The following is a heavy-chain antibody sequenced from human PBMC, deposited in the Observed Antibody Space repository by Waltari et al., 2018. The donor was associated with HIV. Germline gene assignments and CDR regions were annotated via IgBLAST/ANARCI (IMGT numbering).Heavy chain of an antibody. D-gene: IGHD1-1*01. J-gene: IGHJ4*02. CDR3: ARSPGRTSDFDY. Sequence: QVQLQQSGPGLGIPSQTPSLTCAISGDSVPTKHGAWNWIRLSPSRGREWLGRTYYRSKWYNDYAASVNSRISINPDTSKNQFSLHLNSVTPEDTAVYYCARSPGRTSDFDYWGQGTLVTVSS. CDR1: GDSVPTKHGA. CDR2: TYYRSKWYN. V-gene: IGHV6-1*01.